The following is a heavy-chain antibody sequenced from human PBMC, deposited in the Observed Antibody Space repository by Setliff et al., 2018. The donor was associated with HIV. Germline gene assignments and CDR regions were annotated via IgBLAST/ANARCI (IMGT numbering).Heavy chain of an antibody. CDR3: ARDLGGLHPAYMDV. D-gene: IGHD3-16*01. Sequence: PSETLSLTCTVSGGSIRSYYWSWIRQPPGKGLEWIGYIYTSGSTNYNPSLKSRVTISVDTSKNQFSLKLSSVTAADTAVYYCARDLGGLHPAYMDVWGKGTTVTVSS. CDR1: GGSIRSYY. J-gene: IGHJ6*03. CDR2: IYTSGST. V-gene: IGHV4-4*08.